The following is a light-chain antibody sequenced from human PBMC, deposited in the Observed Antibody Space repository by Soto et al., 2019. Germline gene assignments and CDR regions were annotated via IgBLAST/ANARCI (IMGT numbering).Light chain of an antibody. J-gene: IGKJ1*01. CDR3: QQSYMEPWGT. CDR1: QNINNY. Sequence: DIQLTPSPSSLSASVGDRVTITCRSSQNINNYLNWYQQRPGNAPRLLMYAASTLQSGVPSRFSGSGSGTDFTRAISSRQPEDFATYYCQQSYMEPWGTCGQVTKVDIK. V-gene: IGKV1-39*01. CDR2: AAS.